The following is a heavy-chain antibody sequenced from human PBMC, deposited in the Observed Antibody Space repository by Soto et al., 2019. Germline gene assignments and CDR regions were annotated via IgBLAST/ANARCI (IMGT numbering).Heavy chain of an antibody. Sequence: ASVKVSCKASGYTFSSYGVTWVRQAPGQGREWMGWISAYNGNTNNAQNVQGRVTMTTDRSTKTTYMELRRLTSDDTAVYYCASTQGSGYCSSATCRTGMDVWGQGTTVTVSS. J-gene: IGHJ6*02. CDR1: GYTFSSYG. V-gene: IGHV1-18*01. D-gene: IGHD2-2*01. CDR3: ASTQGSGYCSSATCRTGMDV. CDR2: ISAYNGNT.